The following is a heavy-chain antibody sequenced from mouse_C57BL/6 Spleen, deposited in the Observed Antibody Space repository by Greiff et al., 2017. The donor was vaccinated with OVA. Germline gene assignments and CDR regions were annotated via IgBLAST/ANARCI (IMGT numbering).Heavy chain of an antibody. J-gene: IGHJ2*01. CDR3: ARGEPSYDLDY. Sequence: EVQLQQSGPVLVKPGASVKMSCKASGYTFTDYYMNWVKQSHGKSLEWIGVINPYNGGTSYNQKFKGKAILTVDKSSSTAYMELNSLTSEDSAVYYCARGEPSYDLDYWGQGTTLTVSS. CDR2: INPYNGGT. CDR1: GYTFTDYY. V-gene: IGHV1-19*01. D-gene: IGHD2-12*01.